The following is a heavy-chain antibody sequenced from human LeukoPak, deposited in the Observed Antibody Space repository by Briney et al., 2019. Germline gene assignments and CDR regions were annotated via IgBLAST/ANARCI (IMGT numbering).Heavy chain of an antibody. CDR2: IIPIFGTA. V-gene: IGHV1-69*13. Sequence: SVKVSCKASGGTFSSYAISWVRQAPGQGLEWMGGIIPIFGTANYAQKFQGRVTITADESTSTAYMELSSLRSEDTAVYYCARGYDFWSGYPIWGQGTLVTVSS. CDR1: GGTFSSYA. CDR3: ARGYDFWSGYPI. J-gene: IGHJ4*02. D-gene: IGHD3-3*01.